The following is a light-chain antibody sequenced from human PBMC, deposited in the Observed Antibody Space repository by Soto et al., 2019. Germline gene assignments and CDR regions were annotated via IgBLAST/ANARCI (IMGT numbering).Light chain of an antibody. CDR1: SGSVSTNNY. CDR2: RTN. CDR3: VLYMGRGIWV. V-gene: IGLV8-61*01. J-gene: IGLJ3*02. Sequence: QTVVTQEPSFSVSPGGTVTLTCALSSGSVSTNNYPSWCQQTPGQPPRTLIFRTNTRSSGVPDRFSGSILGSNAALTITGAQADDESDYYCVLYMGRGIWVFGGGTKLTVL.